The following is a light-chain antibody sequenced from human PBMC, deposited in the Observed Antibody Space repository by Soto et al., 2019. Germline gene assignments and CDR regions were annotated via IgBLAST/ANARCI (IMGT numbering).Light chain of an antibody. CDR3: CSYAGSYF. CDR2: DVS. Sequence: SALTQPGSVSGSHGQSVTISCTGTSSDVGGYNYVSWYQQHPGKAPRLMIYDVSKRPSGVPDRFSGSKSGNTASLTISGLQAEDEADYYCCSYAGSYFFGTGTKVTVL. CDR1: SSDVGGYNY. V-gene: IGLV2-11*01. J-gene: IGLJ1*01.